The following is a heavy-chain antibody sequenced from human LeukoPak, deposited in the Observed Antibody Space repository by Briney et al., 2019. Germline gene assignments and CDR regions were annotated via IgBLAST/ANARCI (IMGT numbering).Heavy chain of an antibody. Sequence: SETLSLTCAVSGGSISSGGYSWSWIRQPPGKGLEWIGYIYHSGSTYYNPSLKSRVTISVDRSKNQFSLKLSSVTAADTAVYYCARGYGDYYQNFDYWDQGTLVAVSS. CDR3: ARGYGDYYQNFDY. D-gene: IGHD4-17*01. CDR1: GGSISSGGYS. V-gene: IGHV4-30-2*01. CDR2: IYHSGST. J-gene: IGHJ4*02.